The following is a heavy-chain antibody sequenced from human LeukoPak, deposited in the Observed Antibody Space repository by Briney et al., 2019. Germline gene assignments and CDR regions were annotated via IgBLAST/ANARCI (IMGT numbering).Heavy chain of an antibody. Sequence: SETLSLTCAVYGGSFSGYYWSWIRQPPGEGLEWIGYIYYSGSTNYNPSLKSRVTISVDTSKNQFSLKLSSVTAADTAVYYCARVVNGYNYDYFDYWGQGTLVTVSS. J-gene: IGHJ4*02. V-gene: IGHV4-59*01. CDR1: GGSFSGYY. D-gene: IGHD5-12*01. CDR3: ARVVNGYNYDYFDY. CDR2: IYYSGST.